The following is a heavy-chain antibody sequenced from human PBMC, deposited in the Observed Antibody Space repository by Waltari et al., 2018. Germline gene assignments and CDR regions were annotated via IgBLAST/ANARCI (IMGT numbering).Heavy chain of an antibody. CDR2: LIPSLGAP. V-gene: IGHV1-69*12. CDR3: ARRQLGGPLDP. D-gene: IGHD1-1*01. CDR1: GGTFGRYA. Sequence: QVHLVQSGAEVKKPGSSVKVSCKASGGTFGRYAITWGRQAPGQGLEWMGGLIPSLGAPNYAQRFQGRVTITADESTSTVYMELSSLKSEDTALYFCARRQLGGPLDPWGQGTLVTVSS. J-gene: IGHJ5*02.